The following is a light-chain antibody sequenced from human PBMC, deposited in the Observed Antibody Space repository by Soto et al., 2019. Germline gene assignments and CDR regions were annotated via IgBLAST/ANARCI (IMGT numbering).Light chain of an antibody. CDR3: QQSSTTPRT. J-gene: IGKJ1*01. Sequence: DIQMTQSPSSLSASVGDRVTITCRASQSISTYLNWYQQKPGKAPKLLIYAASTLQSGVPSRFSGSGSGTDFRLTITSLQPEDIANYDCQQSSTTPRTFGQGTNVDFK. CDR2: AAS. V-gene: IGKV1-39*01. CDR1: QSISTY.